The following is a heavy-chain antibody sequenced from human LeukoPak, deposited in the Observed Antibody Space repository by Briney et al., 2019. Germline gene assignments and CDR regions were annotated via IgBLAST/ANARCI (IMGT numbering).Heavy chain of an antibody. CDR3: ARALTTVTNYYYYYMDV. Sequence: PSETLSLTCTVSGGSISSSSYYWGWIRQPPGRGLEWIVSIYYSGSTYYNPSLKSRVTISVDTSKNQFSLKLSSVTAADTAVYYCARALTTVTNYYYYYMDVWGKGTTVTVSS. CDR2: IYYSGST. D-gene: IGHD4-11*01. J-gene: IGHJ6*03. CDR1: GGSISSSSYY. V-gene: IGHV4-39*07.